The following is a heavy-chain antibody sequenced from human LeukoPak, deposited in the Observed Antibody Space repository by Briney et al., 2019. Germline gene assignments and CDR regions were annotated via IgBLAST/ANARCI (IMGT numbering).Heavy chain of an antibody. CDR3: AKDSQYYDFWSRYNYYYYYYMDV. Sequence: PGGSLRLSCAASGFTFSSYGMHWVRQAPGKGLEWVAFIRYDGSNKYYADSVKGRFTISRDNSKNTLYLQMSTLRAEDTAVYYCAKDSQYYDFWSRYNYYYYYYMDVWGKGTTVTVSS. D-gene: IGHD3-3*01. CDR2: IRYDGSNK. V-gene: IGHV3-30*02. J-gene: IGHJ6*03. CDR1: GFTFSSYG.